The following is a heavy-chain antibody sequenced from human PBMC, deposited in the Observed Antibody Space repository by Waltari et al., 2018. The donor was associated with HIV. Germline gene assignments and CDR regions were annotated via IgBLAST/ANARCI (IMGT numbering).Heavy chain of an antibody. CDR3: ASIAYCGGDCYPRGMDV. V-gene: IGHV3-66*01. D-gene: IGHD2-21*02. CDR1: GFIVSSHY. Sequence: EVQLVESGGGLVQPGGSLSLSCAASGFIVSSHYMSWVRQAPGKGLEWVSVIYSGGSTYYADSVKGRFTISRDNSKNTLYLQMNSRRAEDTAVYYCASIAYCGGDCYPRGMDVWGQGTTVTVSS. J-gene: IGHJ6*02. CDR2: IYSGGST.